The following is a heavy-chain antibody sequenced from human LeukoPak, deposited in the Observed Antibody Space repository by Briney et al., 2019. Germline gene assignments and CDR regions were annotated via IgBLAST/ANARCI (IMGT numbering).Heavy chain of an antibody. CDR3: ARIYYYDSSGYSTIYWYFDL. J-gene: IGHJ2*01. D-gene: IGHD3-22*01. CDR1: GGSISSDY. V-gene: IGHV4-59*08. Sequence: SETLSLTCTVSGGSISSDYWSWIRQPPGEGREWIGYIYYSGSANYNPSLKSRVTISVDTSKNQFSLKLSSVTAADTAVYYCARIYYYDSSGYSTIYWYFDLWGRGSLVTVSS. CDR2: IYYSGSA.